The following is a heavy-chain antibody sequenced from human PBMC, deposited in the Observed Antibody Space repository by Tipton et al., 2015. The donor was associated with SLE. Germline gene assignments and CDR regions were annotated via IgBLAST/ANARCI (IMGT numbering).Heavy chain of an antibody. Sequence: LRLSCTVSGGSISGGGYSWSWIRQSPGKGLEWIGSLYQSGSIHYNPSLENRVTISVDRSKNQFSLSLSSVTAADTAVYYCAGVSRDAFEIWGQGTMVTVSS. CDR1: GGSISGGGYS. D-gene: IGHD5/OR15-5a*01. CDR2: LYQSGSI. J-gene: IGHJ3*02. V-gene: IGHV4-30-2*06. CDR3: AGVSRDAFEI.